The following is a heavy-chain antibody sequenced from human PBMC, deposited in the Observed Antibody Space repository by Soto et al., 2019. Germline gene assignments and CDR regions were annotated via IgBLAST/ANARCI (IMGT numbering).Heavy chain of an antibody. Sequence: SETLSLTCAVYGGSFSVYYWSWIRHPPGKGLEWIGEINHSGSTNYNPSLKSRVTISVDTSKNQFSLKLSSVTAADTAVYYCARGYDFWSGYYIYYYYGMDVWGQGTTVTVSS. CDR3: ARGYDFWSGYYIYYYYGMDV. J-gene: IGHJ6*02. D-gene: IGHD3-3*01. CDR2: INHSGST. CDR1: GGSFSVYY. V-gene: IGHV4-34*01.